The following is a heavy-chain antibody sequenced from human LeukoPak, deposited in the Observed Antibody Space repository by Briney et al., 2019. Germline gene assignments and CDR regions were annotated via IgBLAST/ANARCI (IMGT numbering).Heavy chain of an antibody. CDR2: ISGSGGST. V-gene: IGHV3-23*01. CDR1: GFTFSSYA. D-gene: IGHD6-13*01. J-gene: IGHJ3*02. Sequence: GGSLRLSCAASGFTFSSYAMSWVRQAPGKGLEWVSAISGSGGSTYYADSVKGRFTISRDNSKNTLYLQMNSLRAEDTAVYYCARDRSSWDAFDIWGQGTMVTVSS. CDR3: ARDRSSWDAFDI.